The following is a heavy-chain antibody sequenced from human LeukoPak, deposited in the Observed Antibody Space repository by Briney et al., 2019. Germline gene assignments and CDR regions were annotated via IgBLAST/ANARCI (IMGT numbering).Heavy chain of an antibody. CDR3: TRGTVTTYYFDS. Sequence: PSETLSLTCTVSGGSISSSSYYWSWIRQPPGKGLEWIGYIHYSGGTKYNPSLKSRVTMSVDTSKNQFSLKLSSVTAADTAVYHCTRGTVTTYYFDSWGQGTRVTVSS. CDR2: IHYSGGT. D-gene: IGHD4-17*01. J-gene: IGHJ4*02. V-gene: IGHV4-61*01. CDR1: GGSISSSSYY.